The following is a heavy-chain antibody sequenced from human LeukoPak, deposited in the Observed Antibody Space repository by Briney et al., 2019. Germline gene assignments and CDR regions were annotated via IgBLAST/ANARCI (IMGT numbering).Heavy chain of an antibody. CDR3: ARVEVLRFLEWFLDF. V-gene: IGHV4-31*03. J-gene: IGHJ4*02. D-gene: IGHD3-3*01. Sequence: PSQTLSLTCTVSGSSVSSDEYYWSWVRQHPGKGLEWIGYVYYSGSSYYIPSLESRVTMSVEVSKNQFSLELRSVTAADTAVYYCARVEVLRFLEWFLDFWGQGALVTVSS. CDR1: GSSVSSDEYY. CDR2: VYYSGSS.